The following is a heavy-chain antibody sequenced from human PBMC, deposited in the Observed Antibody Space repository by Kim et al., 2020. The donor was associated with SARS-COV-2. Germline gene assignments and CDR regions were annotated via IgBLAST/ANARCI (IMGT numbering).Heavy chain of an antibody. CDR1: GFTFGDYA. J-gene: IGHJ4*02. V-gene: IGHV3-49*04. D-gene: IGHD3-22*01. CDR2: IRSKAYGGTT. Sequence: GGSLRLSCTASGFTFGDYAMSWVRQAPGKGLEWVGFIRSKAYGGTTEYAASVKGRFTISRDDSKSIAYLQMNSLKTEDTAVYYCTRGDYYDSSGYSGPMGYWGQGTLVTVSS. CDR3: TRGDYYDSSGYSGPMGY.